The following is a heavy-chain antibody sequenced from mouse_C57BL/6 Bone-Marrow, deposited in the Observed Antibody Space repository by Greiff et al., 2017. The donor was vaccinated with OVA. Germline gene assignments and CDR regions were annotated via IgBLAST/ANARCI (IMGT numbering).Heavy chain of an antibody. J-gene: IGHJ1*03. Sequence: VMLVESGPGLVQPSQSLSITCTVSGFSLTSYGVHWVRQSPGKGLEWLGVIWSGGSTDYNAAFISRLSISKDNSKSQVFFKMNSLQADDTAIYYCARAYDGYLYWYFDVWGTGTTVTVSS. CDR3: ARAYDGYLYWYFDV. V-gene: IGHV2-2*01. CDR2: IWSGGST. CDR1: GFSLTSYG. D-gene: IGHD2-3*01.